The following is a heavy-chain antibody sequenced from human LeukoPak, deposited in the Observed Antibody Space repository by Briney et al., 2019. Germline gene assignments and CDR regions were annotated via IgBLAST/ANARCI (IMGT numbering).Heavy chain of an antibody. V-gene: IGHV3-48*02. CDR1: GFTFSSYS. Sequence: RSGGSLRLSCAPSGFTFSSYSMNWVRQAPGKGLEWVSYINIISSEIYYGDSVKGRFTISTDNAKNSVYLQMNSLRDEDTAVYYCARDRAYAFDNWGQGTMVTVSS. CDR3: ARDRAYAFDN. CDR2: INIISSEI. D-gene: IGHD3-10*01. J-gene: IGHJ3*02.